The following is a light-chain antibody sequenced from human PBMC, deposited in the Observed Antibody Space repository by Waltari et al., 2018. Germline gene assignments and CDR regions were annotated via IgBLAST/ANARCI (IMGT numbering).Light chain of an antibody. CDR1: QSVKNN. CDR2: KAS. Sequence: DIQLTQSPSTLSASVGDRVTLTCRASQSVKNNLAWYQQTLGKAPKVLVHKASRLETGVPSRFSGSGYGTEFTLTISSLQPDDSATYYCQQYDSLPVIFGGGTKVEIK. V-gene: IGKV1-5*03. CDR3: QQYDSLPVI. J-gene: IGKJ4*01.